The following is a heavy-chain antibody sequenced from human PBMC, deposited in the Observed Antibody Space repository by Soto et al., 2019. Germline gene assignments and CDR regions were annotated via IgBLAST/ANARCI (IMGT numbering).Heavy chain of an antibody. V-gene: IGHV1-24*01. CDR2: FDPEDGET. CDR3: ATDGGQLGNYYYYYMDV. J-gene: IGHJ6*03. D-gene: IGHD6-6*01. Sequence: ASVKVSCKVSGYTLTELSMHWVRQAPGKGFEWMGGFDPEDGETIYAQKFQGRVTMTEDTSTDTAYMELSSLRSGDTAVYYCATDGGQLGNYYYYYMDVWGKGTTVTVSS. CDR1: GYTLTELS.